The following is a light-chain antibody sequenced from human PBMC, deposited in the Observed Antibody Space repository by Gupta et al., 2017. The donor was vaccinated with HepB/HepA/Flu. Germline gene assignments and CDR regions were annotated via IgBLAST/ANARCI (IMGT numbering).Light chain of an antibody. V-gene: IGKV3-20*01. CDR2: GAS. J-gene: IGKJ5*01. Sequence: EIVLTQSPGTLSLSPGERATLSCRASQSVSSSYLAWYQQKPGQAPRLLSYGASSRATGIPDRFRGSGSGTDFTLTISRLEPEDFAVYYCQQYGSAPSITFGQGTRLEMK. CDR1: QSVSSSY. CDR3: QQYGSAPSIT.